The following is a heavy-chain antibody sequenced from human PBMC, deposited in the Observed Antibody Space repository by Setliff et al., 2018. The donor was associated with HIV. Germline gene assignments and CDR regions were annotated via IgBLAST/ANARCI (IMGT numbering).Heavy chain of an antibody. CDR1: GGSVTSYY. D-gene: IGHD3-10*01. CDR2: ISISGDT. Sequence: TLSLTCTVSGGSVTSYYWSWIRQPAGKRLEWIGRISISGDTNYNPSLKSRVTLSIHTSKIQFSLRLTSVTAADTAVYYCARGGWGFDFWGQGTMVTVSS. V-gene: IGHV4-4*07. CDR3: ARGGWGFDF. J-gene: IGHJ3*01.